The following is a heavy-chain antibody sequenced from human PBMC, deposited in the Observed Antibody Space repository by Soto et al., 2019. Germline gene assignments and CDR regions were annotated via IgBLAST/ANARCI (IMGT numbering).Heavy chain of an antibody. CDR1: GFAFNNDG. J-gene: IGHJ3*02. CDR3: ARVSPIGVGADAFDI. D-gene: IGHD1-26*01. CDR2: ISFDGRNE. Sequence: QMQLVESGGGVVQPGGSLTLSCVASGFAFNNDGMVWARQAPGKGLEWIITISFDGRNEHYADSVKGRFTVSRDNSKNTLYLQMNSLRAEDTAVYYCARVSPIGVGADAFDIWGQGTMVTVSS. V-gene: IGHV3-30*04.